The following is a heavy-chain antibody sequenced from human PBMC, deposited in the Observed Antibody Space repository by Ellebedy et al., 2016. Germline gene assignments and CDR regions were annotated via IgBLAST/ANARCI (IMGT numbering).Heavy chain of an antibody. V-gene: IGHV4-59*01. J-gene: IGHJ4*02. CDR3: ARVPVVTPYYFDY. CDR1: GGSISSYY. Sequence: GSLRLXCTVSGGSISSYYWSWIRQPPGKGLEWIGYIYYSGSTNYNPSLKSRVTISVDTSKNQFSLKLSSVTAADTAVYYCARVPVVTPYYFDYWGQGTLVTVSS. CDR2: IYYSGST. D-gene: IGHD4-23*01.